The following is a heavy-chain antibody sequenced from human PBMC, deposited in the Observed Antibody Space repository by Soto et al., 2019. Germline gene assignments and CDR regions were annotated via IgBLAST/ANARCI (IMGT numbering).Heavy chain of an antibody. CDR1: GYRFTGYG. J-gene: IGHJ6*02. Sequence: QVQLVQSGAEVKKPGASLKVSCKASGYRFTGYGLHWVRQAPGQGLQWMGWINPKSGATDYAQKFQGRVTMTREMSTNTAYLELSGLRSDYTAADTAMYYCAKSNYGGDDFFPYGLDVWGQGTTVTVSS. D-gene: IGHD2-21*02. CDR2: INPKSGAT. CDR3: MYYCAKSNYGGDDFFPYGLDV. V-gene: IGHV1-2*02.